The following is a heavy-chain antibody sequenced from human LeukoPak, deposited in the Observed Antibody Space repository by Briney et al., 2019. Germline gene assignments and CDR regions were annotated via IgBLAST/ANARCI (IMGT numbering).Heavy chain of an antibody. Sequence: VASVTVSCKTSGYMVSDYYMHWVRQAPGQGLEWMGWLRGDTGDTDSPQKFKGRVTMTRDTATNTAYMQLSRLTYDDTAMDFCARVRDNACDYWGQGTLVTVSS. V-gene: IGHV1-2*02. CDR2: LRGDTGDT. J-gene: IGHJ4*02. CDR3: ARVRDNACDY. D-gene: IGHD2-2*01. CDR1: GYMVSDYY.